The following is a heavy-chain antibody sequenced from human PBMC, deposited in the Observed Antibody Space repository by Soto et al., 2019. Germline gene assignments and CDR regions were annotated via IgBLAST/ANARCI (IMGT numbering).Heavy chain of an antibody. CDR3: AIVKYAGSYSPLDY. J-gene: IGHJ4*02. Sequence: PGGSLRLSCAASGFPFSTYGMNWVRQAPGKGLEWVSYISSGGNSIYYAGSLKGRFTSSRDNAKNSLFLQMNSLRVEDTAVYFCAIVKYAGSYSPLDYWGQGALVTVSS. CDR1: GFPFSTYG. D-gene: IGHD1-26*01. V-gene: IGHV3-48*01. CDR2: ISSGGNSI.